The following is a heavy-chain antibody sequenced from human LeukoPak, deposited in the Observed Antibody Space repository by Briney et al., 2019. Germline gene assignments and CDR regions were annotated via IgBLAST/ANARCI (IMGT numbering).Heavy chain of an antibody. V-gene: IGHV4-30-2*01. J-gene: IGHJ3*02. Sequence: SQTLSLTCAVSGGSISSGGYSWSWIRQPPGKGLEWIGYIYHSGSTYCNPSLKSRVTISVDRSKNQFSLKLSSVTAADTAVHYCARDIGIADAFDIWGQGTMVTVSS. CDR3: ARDIGIADAFDI. D-gene: IGHD6-13*01. CDR2: IYHSGST. CDR1: GGSISSGGYS.